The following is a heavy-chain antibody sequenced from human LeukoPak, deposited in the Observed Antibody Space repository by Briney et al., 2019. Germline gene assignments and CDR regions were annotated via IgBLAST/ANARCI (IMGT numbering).Heavy chain of an antibody. CDR1: GFTFSSYA. V-gene: IGHV3-30-3*01. Sequence: GGSLRLSSAASGFTFSSYAMHWVRQAPGKGLEWVAVISYDGSNKYYADSVKGRFTISRDNSKNTLYLQMNSLRAEDTAVYYCARDRLIAAAGSTDLFDPWGQGTLVTVSS. D-gene: IGHD6-13*01. J-gene: IGHJ5*02. CDR3: ARDRLIAAAGSTDLFDP. CDR2: ISYDGSNK.